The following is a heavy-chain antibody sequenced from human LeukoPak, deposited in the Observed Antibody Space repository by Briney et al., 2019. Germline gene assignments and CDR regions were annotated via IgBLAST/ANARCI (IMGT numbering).Heavy chain of an antibody. Sequence: SETLSLTCTVSGGSISSYYWSWIRQPPGKGLEWIGYIYYSGSTNYNPSLKSRVTISVDTSKNQFSLRLNSVTAADTAVYHCARHDSSGYVFDIWGQGTMVTVSA. CDR2: IYYSGST. D-gene: IGHD3-22*01. CDR1: GGSISSYY. CDR3: ARHDSSGYVFDI. J-gene: IGHJ3*02. V-gene: IGHV4-59*08.